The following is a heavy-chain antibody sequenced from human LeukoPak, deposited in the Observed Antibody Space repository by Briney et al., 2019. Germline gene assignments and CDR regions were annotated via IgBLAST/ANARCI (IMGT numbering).Heavy chain of an antibody. J-gene: IGHJ4*02. Sequence: PGGSLRLSCVASGFTFSTFGMSWVRQAPGKGLEWVSSISDTGGYTYYADSMKGRFTISRDNSKNTLYLQMNSLRADDTALYYCANGGSMAHERIHYWGQGTLVTVSS. CDR1: GFTFSTFG. CDR2: ISDTGGYT. CDR3: ANGGSMAHERIHY. D-gene: IGHD2/OR15-2a*01. V-gene: IGHV3-23*01.